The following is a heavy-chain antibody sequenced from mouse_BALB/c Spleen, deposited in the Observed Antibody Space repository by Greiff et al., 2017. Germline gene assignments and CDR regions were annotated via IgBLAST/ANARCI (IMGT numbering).Heavy chain of an antibody. Sequence: EVKLVESGGGLVKPGGSLKLSCAASGFPFSRYAMSWVRQTPEKRLEWVASISSGGSTYYPDSVKGRFTISRDNARNFLYLQMSRLRSEDTAMYYCASESPPSYGSRGYLDDWGQGTTLTGSS. CDR1: GFPFSRYA. CDR2: ISSGGST. CDR3: ASESPPSYGSRGYLDD. D-gene: IGHD1-1*01. V-gene: IGHV5-6-5*01. J-gene: IGHJ2*01.